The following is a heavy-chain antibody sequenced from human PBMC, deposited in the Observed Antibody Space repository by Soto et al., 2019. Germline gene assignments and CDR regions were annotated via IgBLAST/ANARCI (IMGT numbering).Heavy chain of an antibody. CDR2: ISWNSGSI. CDR1: GVTFDDYS. J-gene: IGHJ3*02. D-gene: IGHD2-2*03. CDR3: AKARMDIVVVPAASDAFDI. V-gene: IGHV3-9*01. Sequence: GGSLRLSCAASGVTFDDYSMHWVRQAPGKGLEWVSGISWNSGSIGYADSVKGRFTISRDNAKNSLYLQMNSLRAEDTALYYCAKARMDIVVVPAASDAFDIWGQGTMVTVSS.